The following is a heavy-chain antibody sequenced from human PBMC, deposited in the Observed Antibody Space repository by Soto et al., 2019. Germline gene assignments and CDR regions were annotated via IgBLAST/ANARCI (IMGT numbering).Heavy chain of an antibody. CDR1: GGSISSSSYY. CDR2: IYYSGST. D-gene: IGHD5-12*01. J-gene: IGHJ5*02. CDR3: ASLTGEVVATSGFDP. V-gene: IGHV4-39*01. Sequence: SETLSLTCTVSGGSISSSSYYWGWIRQPPGKGLEWIGSIYYSGSTYYNPSLKSRVTISVDTSKNQFSLKLSSVTAADTAVYYCASLTGEVVATSGFDPWGQGTLVTVSS.